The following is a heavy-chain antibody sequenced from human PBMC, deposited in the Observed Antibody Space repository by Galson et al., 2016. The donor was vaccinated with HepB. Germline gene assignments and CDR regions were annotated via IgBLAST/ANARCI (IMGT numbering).Heavy chain of an antibody. Sequence: SLRLSCAASGLTFSSYAMHWVRQAPGKGLEWVSVIYSGGSAYYADSVKGRFTISRDTSKNTLYLQMNSLRGEDTAVYYCARDPWLDYWGQGTLVTVSS. V-gene: IGHV3-53*01. CDR2: IYSGGSA. J-gene: IGHJ4*02. CDR3: ARDPWLDY. D-gene: IGHD3-10*01. CDR1: GLTFSSYA.